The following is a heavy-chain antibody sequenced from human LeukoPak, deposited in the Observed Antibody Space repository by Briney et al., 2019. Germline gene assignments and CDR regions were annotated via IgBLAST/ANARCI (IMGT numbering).Heavy chain of an antibody. CDR2: IYYSGST. CDR3: ARDQSSSWFDP. J-gene: IGHJ5*02. D-gene: IGHD6-13*01. Sequence: SGTLSLTCTVSGGSISYHYWSWIRQPPGKGLEWIGYIYYSGSTNYNPSLKSRVTISVDTSKNQFSLKLTSVTAADTAVYYCARDQSSSWFDPWGQGTLVTVSS. CDR1: GGSISYHY. V-gene: IGHV4-59*11.